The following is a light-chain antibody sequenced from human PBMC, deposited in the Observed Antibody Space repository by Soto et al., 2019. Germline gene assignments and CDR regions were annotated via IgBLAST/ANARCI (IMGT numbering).Light chain of an antibody. CDR3: SSYAGSNNLV. J-gene: IGLJ2*01. Sequence: QSALTQLPSASGSPGQSVTISCTGTSSDVGGYKYVSWYQQHPGKAPKLMIYEVSKRPSGVPDRFSGSKSGNTASLTVSGLQAEDEADYYCSSYAGSNNLVFGGGTKLTVL. CDR1: SSDVGGYKY. CDR2: EVS. V-gene: IGLV2-8*01.